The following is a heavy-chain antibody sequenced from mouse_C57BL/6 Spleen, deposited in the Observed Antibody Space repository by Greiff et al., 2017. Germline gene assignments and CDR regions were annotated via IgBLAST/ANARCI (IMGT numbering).Heavy chain of an antibody. V-gene: IGHV5-16*01. CDR1: GFTFSDYY. CDR2: INYDGSST. D-gene: IGHD4-1*02. Sequence: EVQLVESEGGLVQPGSSMKLSCTASGFTFSDYYMAWVRQVPEKGLEWVANINYDGSSTYYLDSLKSRFIISRDNAKNILYLQMSSLKSEDTATXYCARDGSSTGLIDYWGQGTTLTVSS. J-gene: IGHJ2*01. CDR3: ARDGSSTGLIDY.